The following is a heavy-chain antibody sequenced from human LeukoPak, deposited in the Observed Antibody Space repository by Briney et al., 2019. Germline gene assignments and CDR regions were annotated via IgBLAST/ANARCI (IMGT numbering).Heavy chain of an antibody. CDR1: GFTFSSYS. V-gene: IGHV3-48*01. D-gene: IGHD5-18*01. CDR2: ISGGSSTM. Sequence: GGSLRLSCAASGFTFSSYSMNWVRQAPGKGLEWVSYISGGSSTMYYADSVKGRFTISRDNAKNSLYLQVNSLRAEDSAVYYCVKGNPRGYCLDYWGQGTLVTVSS. J-gene: IGHJ4*02. CDR3: VKGNPRGYCLDY.